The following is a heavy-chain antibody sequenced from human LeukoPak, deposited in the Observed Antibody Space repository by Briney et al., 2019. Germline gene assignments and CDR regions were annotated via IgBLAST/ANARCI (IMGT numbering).Heavy chain of an antibody. J-gene: IGHJ6*03. CDR1: GFTFSSYA. CDR2: ISYDGSNK. V-gene: IGHV3-30*04. D-gene: IGHD6-13*01. CDR3: ARERVSYMDV. Sequence: HPGGSLRLSCAASGFTFSSYAMHWVRQAPGKGLEWVAVISYDGSNKYYADSVKGRFTISRDNSKNTLYLQMNSLRAEDTAVYYCARERVSYMDVWGKGTTVTVSS.